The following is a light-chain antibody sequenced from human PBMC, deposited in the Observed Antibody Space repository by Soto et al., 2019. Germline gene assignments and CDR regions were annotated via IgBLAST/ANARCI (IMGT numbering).Light chain of an antibody. J-gene: IGLJ3*02. CDR3: SSFGGGNKVL. CDR2: EVS. Sequence: SVLTQPPSASGSPGQSVTISCTGTSSDVGGYNFVSWYQQHPGKVPKTMIYEVSKRPSGVPDRFSGSKSGNTASLTVSGLQAEDEADYYCSSFGGGNKVLFGGGTKVTVL. V-gene: IGLV2-8*01. CDR1: SSDVGGYNF.